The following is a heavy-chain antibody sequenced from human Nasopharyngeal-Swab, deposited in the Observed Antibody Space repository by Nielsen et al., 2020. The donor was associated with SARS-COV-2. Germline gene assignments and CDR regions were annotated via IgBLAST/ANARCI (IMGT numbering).Heavy chain of an antibody. CDR2: INPSGGST. Sequence: ASVTVSCKASGYTFNSYYMHWVRQAPGQGLEGMGIINPSGGSTSYAQKLQGRVPMTRDTSTSTVYMELSSLRSEDTAVYYCARSLNIVVVVAAKDYYYYGMDVWCQGTTVTVSS. D-gene: IGHD2-15*01. V-gene: IGHV1-46*02. CDR1: GYTFNSYY. CDR3: ARSLNIVVVVAAKDYYYYGMDV. J-gene: IGHJ6*02.